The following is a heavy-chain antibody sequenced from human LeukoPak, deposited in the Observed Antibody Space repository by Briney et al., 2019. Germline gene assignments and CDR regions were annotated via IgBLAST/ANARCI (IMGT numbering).Heavy chain of an antibody. J-gene: IGHJ4*02. Sequence: GGSLRLSCVASGFTFNNYCLHWGRQAPGKGLGWVSGIIFDGSSTRYTHSMTGRFTISRDTVKTTIYLHMNSLRAEATAVYFCESETPAPGAYYLDFWGQGTLVTVSS. CDR1: GFTFNNYC. D-gene: IGHD2-8*02. V-gene: IGHV3-74*01. CDR2: IIFDGSST. CDR3: ESETPAPGAYYLDF.